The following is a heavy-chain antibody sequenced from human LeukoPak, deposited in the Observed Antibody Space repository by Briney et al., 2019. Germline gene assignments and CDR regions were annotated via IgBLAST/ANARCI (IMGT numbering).Heavy chain of an antibody. Sequence: GASVKVSCKASGGTFSSYTISWVRQAPGQGLEWMGRIIPILGIANYAQKFQGRVTITADKSTSTAYMELGSLRSEDTAVYYCARERLELRGDYYYYYGMDVWGQGTTVTVSS. CDR2: IIPILGIA. V-gene: IGHV1-69*04. J-gene: IGHJ6*02. D-gene: IGHD1-7*01. CDR1: GGTFSSYT. CDR3: ARERLELRGDYYYYYGMDV.